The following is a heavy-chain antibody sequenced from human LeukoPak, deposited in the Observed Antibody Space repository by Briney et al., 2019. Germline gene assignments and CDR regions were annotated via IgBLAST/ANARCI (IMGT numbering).Heavy chain of an antibody. Sequence: GGSLRLSCAASRFTFSSFGMRWVRQAPGKGPEWVAVISYDGSNKYYADSVKGRFTISRDNSKNTLYLQMNSLRAEDTAVYYCAKGRYYGSGNSFAYFQHWGQGTLVTVSS. J-gene: IGHJ1*01. CDR3: AKGRYYGSGNSFAYFQH. CDR2: ISYDGSNK. V-gene: IGHV3-30*18. CDR1: RFTFSSFG. D-gene: IGHD3-10*01.